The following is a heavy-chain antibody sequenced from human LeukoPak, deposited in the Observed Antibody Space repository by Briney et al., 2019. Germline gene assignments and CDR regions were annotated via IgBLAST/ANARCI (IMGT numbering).Heavy chain of an antibody. CDR1: GGTFSSYA. CDR2: IIPIFGTA. J-gene: IGHJ6*04. CDR3: ARGVVVVAATVDYYYGMDV. V-gene: IGHV1-69*06. D-gene: IGHD2-15*01. Sequence: SVKVSCKASGGTFSSYAISWVRQAPGQGLEWMGGIIPIFGTANYAQKFQGRVTITADKSTSTAYMELSSLRSEDTAVYYCARGVVVVAATVDYYYGMDVWGKGTTVTVSS.